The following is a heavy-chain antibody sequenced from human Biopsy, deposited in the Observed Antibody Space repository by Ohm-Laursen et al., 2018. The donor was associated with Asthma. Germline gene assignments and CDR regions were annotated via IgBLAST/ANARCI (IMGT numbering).Heavy chain of an antibody. V-gene: IGHV4-39*01. CDR3: ARHWNWGSFFDY. CDR1: SGSGGSMSSSSYS. D-gene: IGHD7-27*01. J-gene: IGHJ4*02. CDR2: ISYTGNT. Sequence: SDTLPLTWSLSSGSGGSMSSSSYSWGWIRQPPGKGLEWIGSISYTGNTDIPSLRSRVTLSVDTSKNNFSLKLTSVTAADTAAFYCARHWNWGSFFDYWGQGMLVTVSS.